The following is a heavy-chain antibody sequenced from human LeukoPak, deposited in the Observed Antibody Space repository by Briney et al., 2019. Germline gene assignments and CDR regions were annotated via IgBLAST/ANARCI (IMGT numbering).Heavy chain of an antibody. CDR2: IVGGGGST. V-gene: IGHV3-23*01. CDR1: GFTFSSFA. CDR3: AKDDPNSGSFPDY. D-gene: IGHD3-10*01. Sequence: GGSLRLSCAASGFTFSSFALGWVRQAPGKGVEWVSAIVGGGGSTYYADSVKGRFTISRDNSKNTLYLQMNSLRAEDTAVYYCAKDDPNSGSFPDYWGQGTLVTVSS. J-gene: IGHJ4*02.